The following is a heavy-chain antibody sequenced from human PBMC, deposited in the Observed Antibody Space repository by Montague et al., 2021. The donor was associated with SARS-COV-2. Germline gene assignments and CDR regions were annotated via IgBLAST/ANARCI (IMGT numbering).Heavy chain of an antibody. Sequence: SETLSLTCTVSGGSISSDYWSWIRQPAGKGLDWIGRIYTSGSTDYNPSLKSRVNMSLDTSKNQFSLKLSSVTAADTAVYYCARDRRYCSGTSCYTGYYYHFMDVWGKGTTVTVPS. CDR2: IYTSGST. CDR1: GGSISSDY. J-gene: IGHJ6*03. V-gene: IGHV4-4*07. CDR3: ARDRRYCSGTSCYTGYYYHFMDV. D-gene: IGHD2-2*02.